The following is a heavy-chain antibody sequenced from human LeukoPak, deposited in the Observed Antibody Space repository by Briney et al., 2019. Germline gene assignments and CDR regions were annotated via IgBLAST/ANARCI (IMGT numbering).Heavy chain of an antibody. CDR1: GGSISSYY. D-gene: IGHD3-9*01. CDR3: ARGISYYDILTGYYSPYSLNRFDP. Sequence: PSETLSLTCTVSGGSISSYYWSWIRQPPGKGLEWIGYIYYSGGTNYNPSLKSRVTISVDTSKNQFSLKLSSVTAADTAVYYCARGISYYDILTGYYSPYSLNRFDPWGQGTLVTVSS. CDR2: IYYSGGT. J-gene: IGHJ5*02. V-gene: IGHV4-59*01.